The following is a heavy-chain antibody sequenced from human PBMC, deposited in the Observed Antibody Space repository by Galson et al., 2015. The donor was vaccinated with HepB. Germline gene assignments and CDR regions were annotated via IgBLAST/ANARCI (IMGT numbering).Heavy chain of an antibody. CDR3: ARDWIRDGASYYFDY. J-gene: IGHJ4*02. V-gene: IGHV4/OR15-8*01. D-gene: IGHD5-24*01. CDR1: GGSIRTEDW. CDR2: IYHSGDA. Sequence: SLTCVVSGGSIRTEDWWSWVRQSPGKRLEWIGQIYHSGDANYNPSFKSRVTMSVDTSKNQFSLKLSSVTAADTAIYYCARDWIRDGASYYFDYWGQGTLVTVSS.